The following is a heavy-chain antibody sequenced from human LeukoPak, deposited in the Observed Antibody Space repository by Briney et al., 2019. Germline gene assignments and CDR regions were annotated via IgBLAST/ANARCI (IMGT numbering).Heavy chain of an antibody. V-gene: IGHV3-74*03. CDR3: AKRDYSNYDLDY. D-gene: IGHD4-11*01. CDR1: GFTFSSYW. CDR2: INSDGSSI. J-gene: IGHJ4*02. Sequence: GGSLRLSCAASGFTFSSYWMHWVRQAPGKGLVWVSRINSDGSSITYADSVKGRFTISRDNSKNTLYLQMNSLRAEDTAVYYCAKRDYSNYDLDYWGQGTLVTVSS.